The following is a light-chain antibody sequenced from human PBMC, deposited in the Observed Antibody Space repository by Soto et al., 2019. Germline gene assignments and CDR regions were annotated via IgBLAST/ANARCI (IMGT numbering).Light chain of an antibody. CDR1: SSDVGGYDY. CDR2: DVT. CDR3: ISYASINTYV. V-gene: IGLV2-14*01. Sequence: QSVLTQPASVSGSPGQSITISCTGTSSDVGGYDYVSWYQQHPGKAPKIMIYDVTNRPSGVSNRFSGSKSGNTASLTISGLQAEDEADYYCISYASINTYVFGTGTKVTVL. J-gene: IGLJ1*01.